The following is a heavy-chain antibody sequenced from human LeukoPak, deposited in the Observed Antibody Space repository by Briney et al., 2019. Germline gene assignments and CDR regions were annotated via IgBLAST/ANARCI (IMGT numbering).Heavy chain of an antibody. J-gene: IGHJ6*02. CDR2: IIPIFGTA. CDR1: GGTFSSYA. D-gene: IGHD2-21*02. V-gene: IGHV1-69*13. CDR3: ARVGTAYCGGDCFTYGMDV. Sequence: SVKVSCKASGGTFSSYAISWVRLAPGQGLEWMGGIIPIFGTANYAQKFQGRVTITADESTSTAYMELSSLRSEDTAVYYCARVGTAYCGGDCFTYGMDVWGQGTTVTVSS.